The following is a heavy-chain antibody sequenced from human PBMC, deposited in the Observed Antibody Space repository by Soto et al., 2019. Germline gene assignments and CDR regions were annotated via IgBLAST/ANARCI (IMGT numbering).Heavy chain of an antibody. Sequence: SVNVSCKASGGAFISYTISWVRQAPGQGLEWMGRIIPILGIANYAQKFQGRVTITADTSTSTVYMELSSLRSEDTAVYYCARGLIYDNSGYYFDYWGQGTLVTVSS. J-gene: IGHJ4*02. CDR3: ARGLIYDNSGYYFDY. CDR1: GGAFISYT. D-gene: IGHD3-22*01. V-gene: IGHV1-69*02. CDR2: IIPILGIA.